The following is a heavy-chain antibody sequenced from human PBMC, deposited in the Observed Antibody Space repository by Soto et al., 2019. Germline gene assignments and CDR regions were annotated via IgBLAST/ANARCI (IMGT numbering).Heavy chain of an antibody. D-gene: IGHD3-22*01. V-gene: IGHV5-51*01. J-gene: IGHJ3*02. Sequence: PGESLKISCKGSGYSFTIYWIGWVRQMPGKGLEWMGIIYPGDSDTRYSPSFQGQVTISADKSISTAYLQWSSLKASDTAMYYCXRRGYYDSSRYRRAFDIWGQGTMVTVSS. CDR1: GYSFTIYW. CDR2: IYPGDSDT. CDR3: XRRGYYDSSRYRRAFDI.